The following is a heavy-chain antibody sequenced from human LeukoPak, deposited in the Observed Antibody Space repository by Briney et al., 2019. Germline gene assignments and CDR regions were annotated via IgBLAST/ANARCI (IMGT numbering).Heavy chain of an antibody. Sequence: GGSLRLSCAASGFTVSSYEMNWVRQAPGKGLEYVSVITTNGGGTYTADSVRDRFTISRDNSKNTLYLQMSSLKTEDTALYYCVKALDYYDGSGYGDAFDVWGQGTMVTVSS. CDR2: ITTNGGGT. CDR3: VKALDYYDGSGYGDAFDV. D-gene: IGHD3-22*01. V-gene: IGHV3-64*03. CDR1: GFTVSSYE. J-gene: IGHJ3*01.